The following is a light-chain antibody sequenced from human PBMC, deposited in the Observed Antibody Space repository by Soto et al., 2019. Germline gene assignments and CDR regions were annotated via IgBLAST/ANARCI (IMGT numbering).Light chain of an antibody. J-gene: IGKJ1*01. CDR1: QSVSTT. V-gene: IGKV3-20*01. Sequence: EIVMTQSPATLSVSPGQRASLSCRASQSVSTTVAWYHQKPGQAPRLLIYGASTRATGIPDRFSGSGSGTDFTLTISRLEPEDFAVYYCHQYGSSQTFGQGTKVDIK. CDR3: HQYGSSQT. CDR2: GAS.